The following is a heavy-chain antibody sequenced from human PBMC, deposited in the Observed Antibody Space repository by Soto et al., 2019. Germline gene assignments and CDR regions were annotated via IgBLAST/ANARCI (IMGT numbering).Heavy chain of an antibody. D-gene: IGHD2-2*01. Sequence: ASVKVSCKASGGTFSSYAISWVRQAPGQGLEWMGGIIPIFGTANYAQKFQGRVTITADESTSTAYMELSSLRSEDTAVYYCARQRCSSTSCEIGPRNWYDPWGQGTLVTVSS. CDR1: GGTFSSYA. V-gene: IGHV1-69*13. CDR2: IIPIFGTA. CDR3: ARQRCSSTSCEIGPRNWYDP. J-gene: IGHJ5*02.